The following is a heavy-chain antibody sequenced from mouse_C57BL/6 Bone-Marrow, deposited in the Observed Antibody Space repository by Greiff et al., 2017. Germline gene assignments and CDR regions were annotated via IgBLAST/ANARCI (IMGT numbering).Heavy chain of an antibody. Sequence: EVQRVESGGDLVKPGGSLQLSCAASGFTFSSSGMSWVRQTPDKRLEWVATISSGGSYTYYPDSVKGRFTIYRDNAKNTLYLQMSSLKSEDTAMYYCARRDYGKDYYAMDYWGQGTSVTVSS. CDR3: ARRDYGKDYYAMDY. CDR1: GFTFSSSG. CDR2: ISSGGSYT. V-gene: IGHV5-6*01. D-gene: IGHD1-1*01. J-gene: IGHJ4*01.